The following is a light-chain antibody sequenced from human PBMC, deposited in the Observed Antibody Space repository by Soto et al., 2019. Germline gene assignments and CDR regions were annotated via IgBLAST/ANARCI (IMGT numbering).Light chain of an antibody. CDR1: QSLDSY. V-gene: IGKV3-11*01. Sequence: EIVLTQSPATLSLSPGERATLSCRASQSLDSYLAWYQQKPGQPPRLLIYDASSRATAIPARFSGSGAGTDFTLTISSLESEDFAVYYCQQRSYWPITFGGGTKVEIK. J-gene: IGKJ4*01. CDR2: DAS. CDR3: QQRSYWPIT.